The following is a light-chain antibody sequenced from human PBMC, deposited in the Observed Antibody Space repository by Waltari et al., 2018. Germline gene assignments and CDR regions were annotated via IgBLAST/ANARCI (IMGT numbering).Light chain of an antibody. CDR2: DVS. V-gene: IGLV2-14*01. CDR3: SSYTSSSVYV. CDR1: SSDVGGYNY. Sequence: QSALTQPASVSGSPGQSITISCTGTSSDVGGYNYVSWYQQHPGKAPKLMIYDVSKRPSGVSNRLSGCKSGNTASLTISGLQAEDEADYYCSSYTSSSVYVFGTGTKVTVI. J-gene: IGLJ1*01.